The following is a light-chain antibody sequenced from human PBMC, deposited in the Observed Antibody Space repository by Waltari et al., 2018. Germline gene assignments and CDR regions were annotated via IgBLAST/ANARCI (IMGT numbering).Light chain of an antibody. CDR2: AVS. Sequence: QSALTQPASVSGSPGQSITISCTGTSSDVGNYKRVSWYQQHPGKAPKLMIYAVSKRPSVVSDRFSGSKSGDMAFLTISGLQPEDEAEYFCSSYAGSSKGVFGGGTKVTVL. J-gene: IGLJ2*01. CDR3: SSYAGSSKGV. V-gene: IGLV2-23*02. CDR1: SSDVGNYKR.